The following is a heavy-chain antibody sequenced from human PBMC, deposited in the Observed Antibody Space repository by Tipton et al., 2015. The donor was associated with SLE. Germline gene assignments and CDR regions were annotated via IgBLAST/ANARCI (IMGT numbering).Heavy chain of an antibody. CDR3: ARASWDYRGSGSFSDY. Sequence: TLSLTCTVSGGSISSGDYYWSWFRQPAGKGLEWIGHLYTTGSTDYNPSLKSRVAISVDTSKNQFSLKLSSVTAADTAVYYCARASWDYRGSGSFSDYWGQGTLVTVSA. CDR2: LYTTGST. CDR1: GGSISSGDYY. V-gene: IGHV4-61*09. J-gene: IGHJ4*02. D-gene: IGHD3-10*01.